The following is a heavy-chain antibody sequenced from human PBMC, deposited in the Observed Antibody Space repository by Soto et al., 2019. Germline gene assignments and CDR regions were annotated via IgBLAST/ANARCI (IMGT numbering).Heavy chain of an antibody. CDR1: GGTFSSYT. D-gene: IGHD2-15*01. CDR3: ARDQGDCIGGSCYYRSDAFDI. J-gene: IGHJ3*02. V-gene: IGHV1-69*08. Sequence: QVQLVQSGAEVKKPGSSVKVSCKASGGTFSSYTISWLRQAPGQGLEWMGRIIPILGIANYAQKFQGRVTITADKSTSTAYMELISLRSEDTAVYYCARDQGDCIGGSCYYRSDAFDIWGQGTMVTVSS. CDR2: IIPILGIA.